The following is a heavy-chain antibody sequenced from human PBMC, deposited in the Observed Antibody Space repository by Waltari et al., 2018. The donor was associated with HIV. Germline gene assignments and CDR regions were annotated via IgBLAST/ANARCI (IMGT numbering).Heavy chain of an antibody. V-gene: IGHV1-69*04. CDR2: IIPILGIA. D-gene: IGHD4-17*01. CDR3: ARDLDDYGDYLGALDI. J-gene: IGHJ3*02. CDR1: GGTFSSYA. Sequence: QVQLVQSGAEVKKPGSSVKVSCKASGGTFSSYAISWVRQAPGQGLEWMGRIIPILGIANYAQKFQGRVTITADKSTSTAYMELSSLRSEDTAVYYCARDLDDYGDYLGALDIWGQGTMVTVSS.